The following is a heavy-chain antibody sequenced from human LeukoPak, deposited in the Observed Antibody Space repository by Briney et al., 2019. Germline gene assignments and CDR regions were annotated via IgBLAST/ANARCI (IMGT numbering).Heavy chain of an antibody. Sequence: KPSETLSLTCTVSGGSISSYYWSWIRQPPGKGLEWIGYIYYRGTTNYNTSLKSRVTISVDTSKNQFSLKLSSVTAADTAVYYCATGSSGWGYFDSWGQGTLVTVSS. J-gene: IGHJ4*02. CDR1: GGSISSYY. D-gene: IGHD6-19*01. CDR3: ATGSSGWGYFDS. V-gene: IGHV4-59*08. CDR2: IYYRGTT.